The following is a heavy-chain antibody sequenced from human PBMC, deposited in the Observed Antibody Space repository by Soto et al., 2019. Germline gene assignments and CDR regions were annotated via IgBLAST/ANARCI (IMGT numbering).Heavy chain of an antibody. V-gene: IGHV3-23*01. D-gene: IGHD5-12*01. Sequence: GSLRLSCAASGFIFTNYAMNWVRQAPGKGLEWVSVIGGRGNGAYYADSVQGRFTISRDNSKNTLSLQMSSLTADDTAIYYCVREGRGSFDFWGRGTMVTVSS. J-gene: IGHJ3*01. CDR2: IGGRGNGA. CDR3: VREGRGSFDF. CDR1: GFIFTNYA.